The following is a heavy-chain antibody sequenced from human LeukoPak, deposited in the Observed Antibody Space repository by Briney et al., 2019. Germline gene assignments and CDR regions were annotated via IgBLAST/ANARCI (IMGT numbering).Heavy chain of an antibody. CDR2: IKADGTGK. CDR1: GFTFSDNW. V-gene: IGHV3-7*01. D-gene: IGHD5-24*01. J-gene: IGHJ4*01. CDR3: ARDRGWQQFDY. Sequence: GGSLRLSCAASGFTFSDNWMTWVRQAPGMGLERVANIKADGTGKYYVDSVRGRFSISRDNAKNSLYLELNSLRAEDTGVYFCARDRGWQQFDYWGQGTLVTVSS.